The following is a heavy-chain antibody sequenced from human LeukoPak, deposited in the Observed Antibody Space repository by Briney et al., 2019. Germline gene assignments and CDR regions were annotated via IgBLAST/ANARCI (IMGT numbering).Heavy chain of an antibody. J-gene: IGHJ4*02. D-gene: IGHD6-19*01. Sequence: GGSLRLSCAASRFTVSSNHMSWVRQAPGKGLEWVSVIYSGENTNYADSVKGRFTISRDTSKNTLYLQMNSLRAEDTAVYFCARASRWLAFDNWGQGTLVTVSS. V-gene: IGHV3-66*01. CDR3: ARASRWLAFDN. CDR2: IYSGENT. CDR1: RFTVSSNH.